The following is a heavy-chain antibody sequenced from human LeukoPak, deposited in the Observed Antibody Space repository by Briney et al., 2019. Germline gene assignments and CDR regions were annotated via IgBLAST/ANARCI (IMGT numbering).Heavy chain of an antibody. CDR3: ARNPGYYSDHYYGMDV. Sequence: SETLSLTCTVSSGSITGHYWSWIRQPPGKGLKWLGYIYYTGSTNHNPSLKSRVNISADKSKNQFSLKLSSVTAADTAVYYCARNPGYYSDHYYGMDVWGQGTTVTVSS. CDR1: SGSITGHY. V-gene: IGHV4-59*11. CDR2: IYYTGST. J-gene: IGHJ6*02. D-gene: IGHD3-22*01.